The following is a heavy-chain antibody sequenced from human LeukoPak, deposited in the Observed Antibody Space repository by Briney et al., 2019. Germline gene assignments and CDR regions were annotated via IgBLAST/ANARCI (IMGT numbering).Heavy chain of an antibody. CDR2: IYYSGST. J-gene: IGHJ4*02. D-gene: IGHD3-22*01. Sequence: SETLSLTCTVSGGSISSYYWSWIRQPPGKGLEWIGYIYYSGSTNYNPSLKSRVTISVDTSKNQFSLKLSSVTAADTAVYYCARQDSSGYLDYWGQGTLVAVSS. CDR1: GGSISSYY. V-gene: IGHV4-59*08. CDR3: ARQDSSGYLDY.